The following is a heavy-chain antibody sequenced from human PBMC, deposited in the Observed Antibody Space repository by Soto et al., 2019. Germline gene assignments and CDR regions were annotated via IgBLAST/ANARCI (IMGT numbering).Heavy chain of an antibody. J-gene: IGHJ4*02. CDR3: ANRVYHGDFDY. V-gene: IGHV3-23*01. D-gene: IGHD2-2*01. CDR2: ISNSGGGT. Sequence: EVQLLESGGGLVQPGGSLRLSCAASGFTFSSYAMSWVRQAPGKGLEWVSGISNSGGGTYYADSVKGRFTLSRDNSKNTLYLQMNSLRAGDTAVYYCANRVYHGDFDYWGQGTLVTVSS. CDR1: GFTFSSYA.